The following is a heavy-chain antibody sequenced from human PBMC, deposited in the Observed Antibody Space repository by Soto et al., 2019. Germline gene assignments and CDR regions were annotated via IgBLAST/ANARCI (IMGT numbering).Heavy chain of an antibody. CDR3: ARGKRDSTSCLDV. CDR2: IYSSGST. J-gene: IGHJ6*02. D-gene: IGHD2-2*01. Sequence: PSETLSLTCRVSTGSINCYYWNWTRQSPGKGLEWIAFIYSSGSTNYNPSLKSRATISVDRSKNQVSLKLTSVTAADTAVYYCARGKRDSTSCLDVWGQGTTVTVSS. CDR1: TGSINCYY. V-gene: IGHV4-59*01.